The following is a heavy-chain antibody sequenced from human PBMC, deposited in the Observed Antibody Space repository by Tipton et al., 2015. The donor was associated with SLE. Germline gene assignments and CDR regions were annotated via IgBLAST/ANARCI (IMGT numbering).Heavy chain of an antibody. CDR2: ISGSGGST. V-gene: IGHV3-23*01. Sequence: SLRLSCAASGFTFSSYAMSWVRQAPGKGLEWVSAISGSGGSTYYADSVKGRFTISRDNSKNTLYLQMNSLRAEDTAVYYCARGKYCGGDCYYFDYWGQGTLVTVSS. CDR1: GFTFSSYA. D-gene: IGHD2-21*01. CDR3: ARGKYCGGDCYYFDY. J-gene: IGHJ4*02.